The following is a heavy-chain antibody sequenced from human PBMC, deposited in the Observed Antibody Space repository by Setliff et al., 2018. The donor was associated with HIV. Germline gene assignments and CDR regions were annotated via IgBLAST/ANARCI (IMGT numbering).Heavy chain of an antibody. Sequence: SETLSLTCSVSGGSISSGGYSWSWIRQPPGKGLEWIGRIYTSGSTNYNPSLKSRVTMSVDTSKNQFSLKLTSVSAADTAVYYCARGVAAAGMLMDVWGKGTTVTVSS. CDR2: IYTSGST. CDR1: GGSISSGGYS. D-gene: IGHD6-13*01. V-gene: IGHV4-61*02. CDR3: ARGVAAAGMLMDV. J-gene: IGHJ6*03.